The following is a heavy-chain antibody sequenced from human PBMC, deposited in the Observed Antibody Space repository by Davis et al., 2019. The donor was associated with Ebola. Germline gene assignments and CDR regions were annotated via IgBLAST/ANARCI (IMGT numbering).Heavy chain of an antibody. D-gene: IGHD1-26*01. CDR2: LWYDGCKK. CDR1: GSTSSIFG. CDR3: ARDPDGGSYHPGLFEY. V-gene: IGHV3-33*01. Sequence: PGGSLRLSCAPSGSTSSIFGFPRVRQAPGKGLEWVAFLWYDGCKKFYADSVKGRFTISRDNSKNTLHLQMDSLRAEDTAVYYCARDPDGGSYHPGLFEYWGQGRLVTVSS. J-gene: IGHJ4*02.